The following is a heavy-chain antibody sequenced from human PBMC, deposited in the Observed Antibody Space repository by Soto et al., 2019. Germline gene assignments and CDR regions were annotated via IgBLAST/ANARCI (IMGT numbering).Heavy chain of an antibody. D-gene: IGHD4-4*01. CDR2: ISAYNGNT. Sequence: ASVKVSCKASGYTFTSYGISWVRQAPGQGLEWMGWISAYNGNTNYAQKPQGRVTMTTDTSTSTAYMELRSLRSDDTAVYYCARVETPNYSNYVDWFGPWGQGTLVTVSS. V-gene: IGHV1-18*04. J-gene: IGHJ5*02. CDR3: ARVETPNYSNYVDWFGP. CDR1: GYTFTSYG.